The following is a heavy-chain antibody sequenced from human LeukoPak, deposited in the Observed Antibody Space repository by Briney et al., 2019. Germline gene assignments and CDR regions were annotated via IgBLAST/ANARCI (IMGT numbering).Heavy chain of an antibody. D-gene: IGHD2-15*01. V-gene: IGHV3-11*04. J-gene: IGHJ3*02. CDR1: GFTFSDYY. CDR2: ISSSGSTI. Sequence: GGSLRLSCAASGFTFSDYYMSWIRQAPGKGLEWVSCISSSGSTIYYADSVKGRFTISRDNAKNSLYLQMNSLRAEDTAVYYCARYCSGGSCSLQDAFDIWGQGTMVTVSS. CDR3: ARYCSGGSCSLQDAFDI.